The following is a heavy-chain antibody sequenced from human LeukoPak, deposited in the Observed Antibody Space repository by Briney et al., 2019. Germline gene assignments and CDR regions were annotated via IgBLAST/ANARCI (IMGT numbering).Heavy chain of an antibody. CDR1: GFTFRSHA. J-gene: IGHJ4*02. CDR2: IYENGGTT. V-gene: IGHV3-23*01. D-gene: IGHD2-21*01. Sequence: PGGSLRLSCVGSGFTFRSHAMSWVRQAPEKGLEFVSGIYENGGTTYYADSVKGRFTISRDNSKNTVYLQRSSLRAEDTAVYYCARGRATYCFDYWGQGTLVTVSS. CDR3: ARGRATYCFDY.